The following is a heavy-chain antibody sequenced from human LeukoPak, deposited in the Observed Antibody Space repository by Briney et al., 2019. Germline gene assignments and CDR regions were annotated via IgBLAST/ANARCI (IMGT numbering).Heavy chain of an antibody. D-gene: IGHD6-13*01. Sequence: SETLSLTCTVSGGSISSYYWSWIRQPAGKGLEWIGRIYTSGSTNYNPSPKSRVTMSVDTSKNQFSLKLSSVTAADTAVYYCARDIAAAGRGRYFDYWGQGTLVTVSS. J-gene: IGHJ4*02. CDR2: IYTSGST. V-gene: IGHV4-4*07. CDR1: GGSISSYY. CDR3: ARDIAAAGRGRYFDY.